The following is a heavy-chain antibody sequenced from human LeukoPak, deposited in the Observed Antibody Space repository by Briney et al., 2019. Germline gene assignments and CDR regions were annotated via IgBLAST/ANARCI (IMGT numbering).Heavy chain of an antibody. Sequence: SETLSLTCAVYGGSFSGYYWSWIRQPPGKGLEWIGSIYYSGSTYYNPSLKSRVTISVDTSKNQFSLKLSSVTAADTAVYYCARRGSGWYYFDYWGQGTLVTVSS. D-gene: IGHD6-19*01. V-gene: IGHV4-34*01. J-gene: IGHJ4*02. CDR3: ARRGSGWYYFDY. CDR2: IYYSGST. CDR1: GGSFSGYY.